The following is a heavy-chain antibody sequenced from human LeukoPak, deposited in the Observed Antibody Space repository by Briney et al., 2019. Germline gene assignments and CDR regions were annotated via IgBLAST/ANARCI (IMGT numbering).Heavy chain of an antibody. V-gene: IGHV3-48*01. CDR3: ARETTISGGIGVAGPQPYIYYMDV. Sequence: GGSLRLSCAASGFTFSTYSMNWVRQAPGKGLEWVSYIDTGTSTIYYADSVKGRFTISKDNAKNSLYLQMNSLRAEDTAVYYCARETTISGGIGVAGPQPYIYYMDVWGKGTTVTISS. J-gene: IGHJ6*03. CDR1: GFTFSTYS. CDR2: IDTGTSTI. D-gene: IGHD6-19*01.